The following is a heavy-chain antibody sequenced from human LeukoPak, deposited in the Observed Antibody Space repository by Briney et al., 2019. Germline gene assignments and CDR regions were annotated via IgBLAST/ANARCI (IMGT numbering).Heavy chain of an antibody. CDR1: GFTFSSYG. V-gene: IGHV3-30*02. CDR3: AKQGGGNNWFDP. Sequence: PGGSLRHSCAASGFTFSSYGMHWVRQAPGKGLEWVAFIRYDGSNKYYADSVKGRFTISRDNSKNTLYLQMNSLRAEDTAVYYCAKQGGGNNWFDPWGQGTLVTVSS. D-gene: IGHD2-15*01. J-gene: IGHJ5*02. CDR2: IRYDGSNK.